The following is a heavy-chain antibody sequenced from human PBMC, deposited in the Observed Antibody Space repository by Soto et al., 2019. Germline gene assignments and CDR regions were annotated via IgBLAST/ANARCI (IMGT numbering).Heavy chain of an antibody. CDR2: INPSGGST. J-gene: IGHJ5*02. CDR3: ARSSDFWSGRTGGFDP. CDR1: GYTFTSYY. V-gene: IGHV1-46*03. D-gene: IGHD3-3*01. Sequence: GASVKVSCKASGYTFTSYYMHWVRQAPGQGLEWMGIINPSGGSTSYAQKFQGRVTMTRDTSTSTVYMELSSLRSEDTAVYYCARSSDFWSGRTGGFDPWGQGTLVTVSS.